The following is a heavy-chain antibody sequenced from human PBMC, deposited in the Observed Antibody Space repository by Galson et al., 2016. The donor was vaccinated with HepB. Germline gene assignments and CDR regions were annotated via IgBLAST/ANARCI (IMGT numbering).Heavy chain of an antibody. Sequence: QSGAEVKKPGESLKISCKGSGYSFTSYWIGWVRQMPGKGLEWMGIIYAGDSESKYSPSFEGQVTMSVDRSISTAYLQWSSLKASDTAMYYCARQAADGYMCWGQGTLLNGAS. V-gene: IGHV5-51*01. CDR3: ARQAADGYMC. CDR2: IYAGDSES. D-gene: IGHD5-24*01. CDR1: GYSFTSYW. J-gene: IGHJ4*02.